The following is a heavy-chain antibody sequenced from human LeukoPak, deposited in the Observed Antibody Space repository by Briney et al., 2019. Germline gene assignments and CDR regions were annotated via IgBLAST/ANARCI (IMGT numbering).Heavy chain of an antibody. Sequence: GGSLKLSCAASGFTFSSYAMNWVRQAPGKGLEWVAAISGSGGSTYYADSVKGRFTISRDNSKNTLYLQMNSLRAEDTAVYYCAKDPRVGANDYWGQGTLVTVSS. CDR2: ISGSGGST. V-gene: IGHV3-23*01. CDR1: GFTFSSYA. J-gene: IGHJ4*02. D-gene: IGHD1-26*01. CDR3: AKDPRVGANDY.